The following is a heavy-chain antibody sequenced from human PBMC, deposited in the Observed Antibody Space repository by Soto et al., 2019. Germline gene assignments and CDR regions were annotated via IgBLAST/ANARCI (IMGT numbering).Heavy chain of an antibody. V-gene: IGHV3-15*01. D-gene: IGHD3-9*01. Sequence: GGSLRLSCAASGFTFSNAWMSWVRQAPGKGLEWVGRIKSKIDGGTTDYAAPVKGRFTISRDDSKNTLYLQMNSLKTEDTAVYYCTTGPTGLLLRYFDWLFSDYYYYGMDVWGQGTTVTVSS. CDR2: IKSKIDGGTT. CDR3: TTGPTGLLLRYFDWLFSDYYYYGMDV. J-gene: IGHJ6*02. CDR1: GFTFSNAW.